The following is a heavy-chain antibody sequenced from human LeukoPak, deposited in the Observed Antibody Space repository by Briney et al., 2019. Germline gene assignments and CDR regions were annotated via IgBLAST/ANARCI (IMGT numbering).Heavy chain of an antibody. CDR1: GLTFSSYA. D-gene: IGHD2-15*01. CDR2: IIGSGGST. J-gene: IGHJ6*03. CDR3: AKTPDWDCSGGSCYKDYYYMDV. V-gene: IGHV3-23*01. Sequence: GGSLRLSCAASGLTFSSYAMSWVRQAPGKGLEWVSAIIGSGGSTYYADSVKGRFTISRDNSKNTLYLQMNSLRAEDTAVYYCAKTPDWDCSGGSCYKDYYYMDVWGKGTTVTISS.